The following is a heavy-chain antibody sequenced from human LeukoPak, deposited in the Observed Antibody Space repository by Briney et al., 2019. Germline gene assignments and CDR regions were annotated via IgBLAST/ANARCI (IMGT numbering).Heavy chain of an antibody. J-gene: IGHJ4*02. Sequence: GESLRLSCAASGFTFSSYSMNWVRQAPGKGLEWVSYISSSSSTIYYADSVKGRFTISRDNAKNSLYLQMNSLRAEDTAVYYCAKRWITMVRGVIRDYWGQGTLVTVSS. CDR3: AKRWITMVRGVIRDY. CDR1: GFTFSSYS. D-gene: IGHD3-10*01. V-gene: IGHV3-48*04. CDR2: ISSSSSTI.